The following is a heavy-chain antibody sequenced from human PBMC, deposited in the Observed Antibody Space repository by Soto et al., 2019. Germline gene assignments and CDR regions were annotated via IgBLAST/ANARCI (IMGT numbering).Heavy chain of an antibody. CDR2: IIPIFGTA. Sequence: GASVKVSCKASGGTFSSYAISWVRQAPGQGLEWMGGIIPIFGTANYAQKFQGRVTITADESTSTAYMELSSLRSEDTAVYYCARSAYIAAAVIQGRGTPYNWFDPWGQGTLVTVSS. V-gene: IGHV1-69*13. CDR3: ARSAYIAAAVIQGRGTPYNWFDP. J-gene: IGHJ5*02. CDR1: GGTFSSYA. D-gene: IGHD6-13*01.